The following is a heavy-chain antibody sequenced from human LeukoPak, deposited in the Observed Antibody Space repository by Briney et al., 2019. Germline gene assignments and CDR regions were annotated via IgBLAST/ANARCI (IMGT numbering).Heavy chain of an antibody. D-gene: IGHD1-26*01. Sequence: GGPLRLSCAASGFTFSSYAMHWVRQAPGKGLEWVAVISYDGSNKYYADSVKGRFTISRDNSKNTLYLQMNSLRAEDTAVYYCARDRSRIVGATQFDYWGQGTLGPVSS. CDR2: ISYDGSNK. J-gene: IGHJ4*02. CDR3: ARDRSRIVGATQFDY. V-gene: IGHV3-30-3*01. CDR1: GFTFSSYA.